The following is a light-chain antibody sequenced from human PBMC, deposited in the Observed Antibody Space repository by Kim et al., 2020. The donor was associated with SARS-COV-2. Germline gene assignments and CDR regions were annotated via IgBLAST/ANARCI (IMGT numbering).Light chain of an antibody. Sequence: ALGQTVRITCQGDSLRSYYASWYQQKPRQAPVLVIYGKNNRPSGIPDRFSGSSSGNPASLTISGAQAEDEADYFCNSRDSSGDYVFGTGTKVTVL. V-gene: IGLV3-19*01. J-gene: IGLJ1*01. CDR3: NSRDSSGDYV. CDR2: GKN. CDR1: SLRSYY.